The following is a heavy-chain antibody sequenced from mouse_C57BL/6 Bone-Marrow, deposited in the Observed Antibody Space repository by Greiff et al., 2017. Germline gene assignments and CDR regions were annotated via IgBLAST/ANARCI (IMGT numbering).Heavy chain of an antibody. D-gene: IGHD2-3*01. Sequence: VQLQQSGAELVRPGHSVTVSCKASGYAFTNYLIEWVKQRPGQGLVWIGVINPGSGGTKYNEKFKGKATLTANKSSSTAFLQLSSLTSEDSAVYFCARDGYYSYYFDYWGQGTTLTVSS. J-gene: IGHJ2*01. CDR2: INPGSGGT. CDR3: ARDGYYSYYFDY. CDR1: GYAFTNYL. V-gene: IGHV1-54*01.